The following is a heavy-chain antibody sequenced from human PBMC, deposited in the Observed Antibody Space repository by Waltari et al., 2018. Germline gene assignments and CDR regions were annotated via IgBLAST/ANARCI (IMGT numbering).Heavy chain of an antibody. D-gene: IGHD5-12*01. J-gene: IGHJ4*02. CDR1: GGSISNYY. Sequence: QVQLQESGPGLVKPSETLSLPCTVSGGSISNYYWSWIRQPAGRGLEWIGRLHTSGSADYRPSLRSRVTMSVDTSRNQFSLKLRSVTAADTAVYYCARGPGSGYPLDYWGQGTLVTVSS. V-gene: IGHV4-4*07. CDR2: LHTSGSA. CDR3: ARGPGSGYPLDY.